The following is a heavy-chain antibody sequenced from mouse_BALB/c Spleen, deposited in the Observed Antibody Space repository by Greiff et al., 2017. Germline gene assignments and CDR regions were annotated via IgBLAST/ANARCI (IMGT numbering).Heavy chain of an antibody. CDR3: TREGYYPYFDY. Sequence: EVKLMESGGGLVKPGGSLKLSCAASGFTFSSYTMSWVRQTPEKRLEWVATISSGGSYTYYPDSVKGRFTISRDNAKNTLYLQMSSLKSEDTAMYYCTREGYYPYFDYWGQGTTLTVSS. V-gene: IGHV5-6-4*01. CDR1: GFTFSSYT. D-gene: IGHD2-3*01. CDR2: ISSGGSYT. J-gene: IGHJ2*01.